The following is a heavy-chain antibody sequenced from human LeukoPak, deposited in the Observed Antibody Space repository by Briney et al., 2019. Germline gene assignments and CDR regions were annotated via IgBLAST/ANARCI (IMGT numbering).Heavy chain of an antibody. V-gene: IGHV3-23*01. CDR2: ISGSGGST. D-gene: IGHD3-10*01. CDR1: GFTFSSSD. J-gene: IGHJ4*02. Sequence: GGSLRLSCAASGFTFSSSDMSWVRQAPGSGLEWVSAISGSGGSTYYADSVKGRFTISRDNSKNTLYLQMNSLRAEDTAVYYCAKDSSDYYGSGSPGDYWGQGTLVTVSS. CDR3: AKDSSDYYGSGSPGDY.